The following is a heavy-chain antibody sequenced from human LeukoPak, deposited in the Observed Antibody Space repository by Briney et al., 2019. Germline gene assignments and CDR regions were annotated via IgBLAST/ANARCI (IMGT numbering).Heavy chain of an antibody. V-gene: IGHV3-7*01. CDR2: IKQGGSDK. CDR1: GFTFSSYW. D-gene: IGHD6-13*01. Sequence: GGSLRLSCAGSGFTFSSYWMSWVRQASGKGLEWVANIKQGGSDKYYVDSVKGRFTISRDNAKNSLYLEMNGLRAEDTAPYYCARVSSSMGGAADYWGQGTLVTVSS. CDR3: ARVSSSMGGAADY. J-gene: IGHJ4*02.